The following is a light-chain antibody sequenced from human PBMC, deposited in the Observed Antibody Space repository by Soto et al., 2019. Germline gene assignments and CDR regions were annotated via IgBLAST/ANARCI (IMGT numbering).Light chain of an antibody. CDR3: ATWDDNLNGL. J-gene: IGLJ2*01. V-gene: IGLV1-44*01. Sequence: QSVLTQPPSASGTPGQRVTISCSGSNSNIGSNTVNWYQQLPGTAPKLLIYSNDQRPSGVPDRFSGSKSGTSASLAISGLQSEDEADYYCATWDDNLNGLFGGGTQLTVL. CDR1: NSNIGSNT. CDR2: SND.